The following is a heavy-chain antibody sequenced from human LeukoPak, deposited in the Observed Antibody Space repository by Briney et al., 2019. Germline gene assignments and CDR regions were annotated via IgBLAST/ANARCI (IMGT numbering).Heavy chain of an antibody. CDR1: GGTFSSYA. CDR3: AVHSSSWDYYFDY. D-gene: IGHD6-13*01. J-gene: IGHJ4*02. V-gene: IGHV1-69*05. Sequence: SVKVSCKASGGTFSSYAISWVRQAPGQGLEWMGRIIPIFGTANYAQKFQGRVTITTDESTSTAYMELSSLRSEDTAVYYCAVHSSSWDYYFDYWGQGTLVTVSS. CDR2: IIPIFGTA.